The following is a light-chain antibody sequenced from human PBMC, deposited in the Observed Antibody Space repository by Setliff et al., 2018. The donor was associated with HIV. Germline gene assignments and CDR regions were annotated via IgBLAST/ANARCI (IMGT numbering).Light chain of an antibody. CDR1: TSDVGFYNF. Sequence: SALTQAASVSGSLGQSISISCTGTTSDVGFYNFVSWYRQHPGKAPKLIIYDVNRRPSGLSNRFSGSKSGNTASLTISGLQAEDAAEYYCSSYTSTGSYVVFGGGTKVTVL. CDR3: SSYTSTGSYVV. CDR2: DVN. J-gene: IGLJ2*01. V-gene: IGLV2-14*03.